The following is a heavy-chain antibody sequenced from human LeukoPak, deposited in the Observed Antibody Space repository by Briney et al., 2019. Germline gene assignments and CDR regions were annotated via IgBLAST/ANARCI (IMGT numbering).Heavy chain of an antibody. CDR3: AKGVGTLFGEIDY. CDR1: GFTFDDYA. J-gene: IGHJ4*02. V-gene: IGHV3-9*03. D-gene: IGHD3-3*01. CDR2: INGNSVSI. Sequence: PGGSLRLSCAASGFTFDDYAMHWVRQAPGKGLEWVSGINGNSVSIGYADSVKGRFTISRDNAKNSLYLQMNSLRAEDMALYYCAKGVGTLFGEIDYWGQGTLVTVSS.